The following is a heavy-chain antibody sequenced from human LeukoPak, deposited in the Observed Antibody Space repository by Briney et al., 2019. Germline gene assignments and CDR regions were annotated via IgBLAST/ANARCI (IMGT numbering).Heavy chain of an antibody. J-gene: IGHJ3*01. D-gene: IGHD4-23*01. Sequence: GGSLRLSCAASGFTFSSYSMNWVRQAPGKGLEWVSSISSSSSYIYYADSVKDRFTISRDNAQNSLYLQMNSLRAEDTAVYYWARDDGGYFNDAFDFWGQGTMVNVS. CDR1: GFTFSSYS. CDR2: ISSSSSYI. CDR3: ARDDGGYFNDAFDF. V-gene: IGHV3-21*01.